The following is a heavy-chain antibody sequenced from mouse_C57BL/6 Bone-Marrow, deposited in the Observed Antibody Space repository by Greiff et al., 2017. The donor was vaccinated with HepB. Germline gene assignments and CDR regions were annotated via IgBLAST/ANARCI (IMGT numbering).Heavy chain of an antibody. V-gene: IGHV1-50*01. CDR1: GYTFTSYW. J-gene: IGHJ2*01. CDR3: ARGGVVASYYFDY. Sequence: QVQLQQPGAELVKPGASVKLSCKASGYTFTSYWMQWVKQRPGQGLEWIGEIDPSDSYTNYNQKFKGKATLTVDTSSSTAYMQLSSLTSEDSAVYYCARGGVVASYYFDYWGQGTTLTVSS. D-gene: IGHD1-1*01. CDR2: IDPSDSYT.